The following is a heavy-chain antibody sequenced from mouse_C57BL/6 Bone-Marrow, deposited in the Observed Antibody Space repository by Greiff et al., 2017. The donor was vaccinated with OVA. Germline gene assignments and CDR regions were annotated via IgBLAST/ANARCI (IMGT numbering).Heavy chain of an antibody. Sequence: VQLQQSGAELARPGASVKLSCKASGYTFTSYGISWVKQRTGQGLEWIGEIYPRSGNTYYNEKFKGKATLTADKSSSTAYMELRSLTSEDSAVYFCARSRWLLPYFDYWGQGTTRTVSS. D-gene: IGHD2-3*01. CDR1: GYTFTSYG. V-gene: IGHV1-81*01. J-gene: IGHJ2*01. CDR2: IYPRSGNT. CDR3: ARSRWLLPYFDY.